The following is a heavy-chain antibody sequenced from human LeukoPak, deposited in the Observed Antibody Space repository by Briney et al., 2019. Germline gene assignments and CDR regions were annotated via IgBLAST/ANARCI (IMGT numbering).Heavy chain of an antibody. D-gene: IGHD1-20*01. CDR2: IFPGDCGT. V-gene: IGHV5-51*01. CDR1: GYSFTSSW. CDR3: ARLIPGPTYFGT. J-gene: IGHJ4*01. Sequence: GESLQISCNGSGYSFTSSWIGWVRQMAGKGVVWMVTIFPGDCGTRYSPSFRGRVTISADKSISTAYLQLNSLKASDTAMYYCARLIPGPTYFGTCGHETPLTASS.